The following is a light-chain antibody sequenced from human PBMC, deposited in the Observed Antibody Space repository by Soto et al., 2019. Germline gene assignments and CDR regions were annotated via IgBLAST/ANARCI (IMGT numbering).Light chain of an antibody. CDR2: EVS. CDR3: SSYTTSTTVV. Sequence: QSVLTQPASVSGSPGQSITISCTGTSSDVGAYNNVSWYQQHPDKAPKLIIYEVSNRPSGVSYRFSGYKSGNTASLTISGLQPEDEADYYCSSYTTSTTVVFGTGTKVTVL. V-gene: IGLV2-14*01. CDR1: SSDVGAYNN. J-gene: IGLJ1*01.